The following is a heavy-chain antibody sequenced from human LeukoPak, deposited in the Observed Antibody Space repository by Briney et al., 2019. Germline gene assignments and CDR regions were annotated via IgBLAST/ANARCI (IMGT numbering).Heavy chain of an antibody. V-gene: IGHV4-39*01. D-gene: IGHD3-22*01. CDR3: ARRSMIVVEDAFGI. J-gene: IGHJ3*02. CDR1: GGSISSSSYY. CDR2: IYDSGST. Sequence: SETLSLTCTVSGGSISSSSYYWGWIRQPPGKGLEWIGSIYDSGSTYYNPSLKSRVTISVDTSKNQFSLKLSSVTAADTAVYYCARRSMIVVEDAFGIWGQGTMVTVSS.